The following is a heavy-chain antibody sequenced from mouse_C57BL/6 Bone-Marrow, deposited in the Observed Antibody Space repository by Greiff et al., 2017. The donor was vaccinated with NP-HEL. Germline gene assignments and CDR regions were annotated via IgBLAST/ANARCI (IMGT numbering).Heavy chain of an antibody. CDR1: GYTFTSYW. CDR2: IDPSDSYT. CDR3: ARNRYYGSSYWYFDV. J-gene: IGHJ1*03. Sequence: VQLQQPGAELVKPGASVKLSCKASGYTFTSYWMQWVKQRPGQGLEWIGEIDPSDSYTNYNQKFKGKATLTVDTSSSTAYMQLSSLTSEDSAVYYCARNRYYGSSYWYFDVWGTGTTVTVSS. V-gene: IGHV1-50*01. D-gene: IGHD1-1*01.